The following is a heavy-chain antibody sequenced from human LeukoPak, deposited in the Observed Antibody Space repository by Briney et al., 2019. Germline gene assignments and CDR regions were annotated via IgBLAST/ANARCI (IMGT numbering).Heavy chain of an antibody. Sequence: PGGSLRLSCAASGFTFNNYNMIWVRQAPGKGLEWVSSISSSSSSYIYYADSVKGRFTISRDNAKNSLYLQMNSLRAEGTAVYYCSREGRPTMCFDYWGQGTLVTVSS. CDR2: ISSSSSSYI. J-gene: IGHJ4*02. CDR3: SREGRPTMCFDY. D-gene: IGHD3-10*02. CDR1: GFTFNNYN. V-gene: IGHV3-21*01.